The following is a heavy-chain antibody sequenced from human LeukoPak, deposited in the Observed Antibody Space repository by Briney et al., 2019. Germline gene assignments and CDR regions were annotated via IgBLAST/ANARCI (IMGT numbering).Heavy chain of an antibody. J-gene: IGHJ4*02. CDR2: ISGSGGST. V-gene: IGHV3-23*01. Sequence: ETLSLTCTVSGASISSDYWSWVRQAPGKGLEWVSAISGSGGSTYYADSVKGRFTISRDNSKNTLYLQMNSLRAEDTAVYYCAKDRGITIFGVVSYFDYWGQGTLVTVS. CDR3: AKDRGITIFGVVSYFDY. CDR1: GASISSDY. D-gene: IGHD3-3*01.